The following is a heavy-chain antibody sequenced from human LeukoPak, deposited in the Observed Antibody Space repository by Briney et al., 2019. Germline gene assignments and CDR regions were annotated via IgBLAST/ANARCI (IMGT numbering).Heavy chain of an antibody. V-gene: IGHV3-53*01. CDR2: NWNGGST. CDR1: GFTVSSNY. D-gene: IGHD3-10*01. CDR3: ARVTYGSGTYGAFDY. Sequence: GGSLRLSCAASGFTVSSNYMSWVRQAPGKGLEWVSGLNWNGGSTGYADSVKGRFTISRDNSKNTLYLQMNSLRAEDTAVYYCARVTYGSGTYGAFDYWGQGTLVTVSS. J-gene: IGHJ4*02.